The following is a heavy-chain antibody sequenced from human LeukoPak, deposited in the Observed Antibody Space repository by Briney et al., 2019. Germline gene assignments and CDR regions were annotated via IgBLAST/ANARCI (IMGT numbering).Heavy chain of an antibody. CDR1: GFTFSSYN. J-gene: IGHJ4*02. Sequence: GESLRLSCAASGFTFSSYNMIWVRQAPGRGLEWISYITFTSGTIYYADSVEGRFTISRDNAKNSLYLQMNSLGAEDTALYYCARVVDGISGADYWGQGTLVTVSS. V-gene: IGHV3-48*01. CDR2: ITFTSGTI. D-gene: IGHD2-15*01. CDR3: ARVVDGISGADY.